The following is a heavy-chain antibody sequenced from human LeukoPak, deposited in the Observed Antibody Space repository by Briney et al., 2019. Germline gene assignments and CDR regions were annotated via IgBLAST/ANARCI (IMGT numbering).Heavy chain of an antibody. CDR1: GGSINYAY. J-gene: IGHJ4*02. CDR3: ARGRGYNTPFDY. Sequence: SETLSLTCTVSGGSINYAYWSWIRLPPGKKLEWIGFVSHTGSTNYNPSLTSRVTISVDTSKNQFSLKLTSVAAADTAIYFCARGRGYNTPFDYWGQGILVTVSS. CDR2: VSHTGST. V-gene: IGHV4-59*01. D-gene: IGHD5-24*01.